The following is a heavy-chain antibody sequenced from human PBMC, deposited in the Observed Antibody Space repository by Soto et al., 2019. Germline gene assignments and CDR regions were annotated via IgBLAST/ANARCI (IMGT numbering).Heavy chain of an antibody. J-gene: IGHJ6*02. CDR3: ARAAYSYGTAYLSYYYGMDV. Sequence: ASVKVSCKASGGTFSTYAISWVRQAPGQGLEWVGGIIPIFGTANYAQKFQGRVTITADESTSTAYMELSSLRSEDTAVYYCARAAYSYGTAYLSYYYGMDVWGQGTTVTVSS. D-gene: IGHD5-18*01. V-gene: IGHV1-69*13. CDR2: IIPIFGTA. CDR1: GGTFSTYA.